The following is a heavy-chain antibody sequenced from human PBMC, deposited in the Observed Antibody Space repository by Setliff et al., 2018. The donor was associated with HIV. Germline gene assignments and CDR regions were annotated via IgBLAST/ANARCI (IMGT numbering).Heavy chain of an antibody. Sequence: SETLSLTCAVSGYSISSGYYWGWIRQPPGKGLEWIGSIYHSGSTYYNPSLKSRVTISVDTSKNQFSLKLSSVTAADTAVYYCARGRSGWGLRKAFDIWGQGTMVTVSS. J-gene: IGHJ3*02. D-gene: IGHD1-26*01. V-gene: IGHV4-38-2*01. CDR1: GYSISSGYY. CDR2: IYHSGST. CDR3: ARGRSGWGLRKAFDI.